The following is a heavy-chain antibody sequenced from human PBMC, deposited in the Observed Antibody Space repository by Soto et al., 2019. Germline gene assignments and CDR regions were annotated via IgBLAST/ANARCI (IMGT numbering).Heavy chain of an antibody. CDR2: ISSSGSTI. J-gene: IGHJ6*02. CDR3: ARDRCAGSSCSGYYYYGMDV. V-gene: IGHV3-48*03. D-gene: IGHD6-13*01. CDR1: GFTFSSYE. Sequence: GGSLRLSCAASGFTFSSYEMNWVRQAPGKVLEWVSYISSSGSTIYYADSVKGRFTISRDNAKNSLYLQMNSLRAEDTAVYYCARDRCAGSSCSGYYYYGMDVWGQGTTGTVSS.